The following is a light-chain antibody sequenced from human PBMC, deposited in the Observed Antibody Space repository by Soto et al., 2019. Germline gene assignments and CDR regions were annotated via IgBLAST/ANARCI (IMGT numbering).Light chain of an antibody. J-gene: IGKJ1*01. Sequence: EIVLTQSPGTLALSPGERATLSSRASQSVSSRSLAWYQQTPGQAPRLLIYAASSRATGIPARFSGSGSGTEFTLTISSLRSEDFAVYFCQQYYNWPRTFGQGTKVDIK. CDR3: QQYYNWPRT. CDR1: QSVSSRS. V-gene: IGKV3D-15*01. CDR2: AAS.